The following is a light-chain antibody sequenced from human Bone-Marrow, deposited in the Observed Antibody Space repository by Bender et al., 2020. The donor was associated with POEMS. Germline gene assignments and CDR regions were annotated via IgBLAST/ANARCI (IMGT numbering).Light chain of an antibody. Sequence: QAVLTQPPSVSAAPGQRVTISCTGSGSTIGAGYDVHWYQQLPGTAPKLVIYGNDNRPSGVPDRFSGSKSGTSASLAITGLQAEDEGDYYCQSYDNSLGGWVFGGGTKLTVL. CDR3: QSYDNSLGGWV. J-gene: IGLJ3*02. CDR1: GSTIGAGYD. CDR2: GND. V-gene: IGLV1-40*01.